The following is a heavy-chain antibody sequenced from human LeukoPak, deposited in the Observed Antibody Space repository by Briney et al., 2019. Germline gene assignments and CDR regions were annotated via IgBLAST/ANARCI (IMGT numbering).Heavy chain of an antibody. CDR3: ASYYGSGSYYFNWFDP. V-gene: IGHV4-39*07. J-gene: IGHJ5*02. D-gene: IGHD3-10*01. CDR2: IYYSGST. CDR1: GGSISSSSYY. Sequence: SETLSLTCTVSGGSISSSSYYWGWIRQPPGKGLEWIGSIYYSGSTYYNPSLKSRVTISVDTSKNQFSLKLSSVTAADTAVYYCASYYGSGSYYFNWFDPWGQGTLVTVSS.